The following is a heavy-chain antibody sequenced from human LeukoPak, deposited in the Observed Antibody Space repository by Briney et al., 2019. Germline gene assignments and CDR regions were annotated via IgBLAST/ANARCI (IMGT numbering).Heavy chain of an antibody. V-gene: IGHV3-30*03. D-gene: IGHD2-15*01. CDR1: GFTFSSYG. CDR2: ISYDAKSS. J-gene: IGHJ5*02. Sequence: GRSLRLSCVTSGFTFSSYGMHWVRQVPGKGLEWVAVISYDAKSSYHVDSVKGRFTISRDNAKNSLYLQMNSLRAEDTAVYSCARGADGVSSNSRGWFDPWGQGTLVTVSS. CDR3: ARGADGVSSNSRGWFDP.